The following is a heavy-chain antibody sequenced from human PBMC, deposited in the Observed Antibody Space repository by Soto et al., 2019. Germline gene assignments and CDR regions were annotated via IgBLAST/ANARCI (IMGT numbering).Heavy chain of an antibody. CDR1: GFTFSSYG. V-gene: IGHV3-30*03. CDR3: XXXXXXXXSSGYVGHLKLDY. J-gene: IGHJ4*02. CDR2: ISYDGSNK. Sequence: QVQLVESGGGVVQPGRSPRLSCAASGFTFSSYGMHWVRQAPGKGLEWVAGISYDGSNKYYADSVKGRFTISRDNSKNTXXXXXXXXXXXXXXXXXXXXXXXXXXSSGYVGHLKLDYWGQGTLVTVSS. D-gene: IGHD3-22*01.